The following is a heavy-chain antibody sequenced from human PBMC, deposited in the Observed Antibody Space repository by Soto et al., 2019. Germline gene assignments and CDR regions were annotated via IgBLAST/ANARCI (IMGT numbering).Heavy chain of an antibody. D-gene: IGHD2-15*01. V-gene: IGHV4-59*01. CDR3: ARGPMGYCSGGSCYFFDY. Sequence: SETLSLTCTVSDGSISSYYWSWIRQPPGKGLEWIGYIYYSGSTNYNPSLKSRVTISVDTSKNQFSLKLSSVTAADTAVYYCARGPMGYCSGGSCYFFDYWGQGTLVTVSS. J-gene: IGHJ4*02. CDR2: IYYSGST. CDR1: DGSISSYY.